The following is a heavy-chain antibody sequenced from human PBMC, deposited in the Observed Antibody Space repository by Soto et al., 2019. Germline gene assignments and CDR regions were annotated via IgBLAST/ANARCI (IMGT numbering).Heavy chain of an antibody. V-gene: IGHV3-23*01. CDR2: IGGSGGST. CDR3: AKDNCSSTSCYGNNWFDP. CDR1: GFTFSNYA. J-gene: IGHJ5*02. Sequence: EVQLLESGGGLVQPGGSLRLSCAASGFTFSNYAMSWVRQAPGKGLEWVSAIGGSGGSTYYADSVKGRFTISRDNSKNTLFLQMNSLRAEDTDIYYCAKDNCSSTSCYGNNWFDPWGQGALVTVSS. D-gene: IGHD2-2*01.